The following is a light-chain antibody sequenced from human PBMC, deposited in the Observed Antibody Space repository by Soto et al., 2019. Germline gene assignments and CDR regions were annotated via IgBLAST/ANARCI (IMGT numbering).Light chain of an antibody. J-gene: IGKJ1*01. V-gene: IGKV3-20*01. CDR1: QSVSSSY. CDR2: GAS. CDR3: QQYGSSSWT. Sequence: EIVLTQSPGTLSLSPGERATLSCRASQSVSSSYLAWYQHKPGQAPRLLIYGASSRATGLPDRFSGSGSGTDFPLTISRLEPEDFAVYYCQQYGSSSWTFGQGTKVDVK.